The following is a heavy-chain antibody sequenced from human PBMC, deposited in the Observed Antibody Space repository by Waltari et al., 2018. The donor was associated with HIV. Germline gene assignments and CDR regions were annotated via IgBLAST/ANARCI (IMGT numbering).Heavy chain of an antibody. Sequence: DVYLVESGGDLVPRGGSLKLSCAVSGFTFSNYWMSWVRQAPGKALEWVANINQDASDTYYAASGKGRFTASRDTTKKLMFLHMTNLRDEDTATYFCARSSSGHFDSWGQGTLVTVS. CDR3: ARSSSGHFDS. CDR2: INQDASDT. D-gene: IGHD3-22*01. J-gene: IGHJ4*02. V-gene: IGHV3-7*01. CDR1: GFTFSNYW.